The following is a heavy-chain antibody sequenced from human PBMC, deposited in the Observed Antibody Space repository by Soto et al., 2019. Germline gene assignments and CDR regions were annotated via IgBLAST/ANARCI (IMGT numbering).Heavy chain of an antibody. CDR3: TREFRTSGSRDAFDI. V-gene: IGHV3-48*01. Sequence: PGGSLRLSCVASGFTFSTYNMNWVRQAPGKGLEWISHISSSRGTTFYADSVKGRFTISRDNSKNTLYLQMNSLRAEDTAVYYCTREFRTSGSRDAFDIWGQGTMVTVSS. CDR2: ISSSRGTT. J-gene: IGHJ3*02. D-gene: IGHD1-26*01. CDR1: GFTFSTYN.